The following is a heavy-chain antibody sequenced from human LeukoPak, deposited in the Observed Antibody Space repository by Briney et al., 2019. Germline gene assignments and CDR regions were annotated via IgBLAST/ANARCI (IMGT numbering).Heavy chain of an antibody. CDR3: ARPGRYCSSTSCYMDV. J-gene: IGHJ6*04. CDR1: GGSISSYY. V-gene: IGHV4-4*07. Sequence: KPSETLSLTFTVSGGSISSYYWSWIRQAAGKGPGWIWRIYTSGSTNYNPSLKSRVTMSVDTSKNQFSLKLSSVTAADTAVYYCARPGRYCSSTSCYMDVWGKGTTVTVSS. D-gene: IGHD2-2*01. CDR2: IYTSGST.